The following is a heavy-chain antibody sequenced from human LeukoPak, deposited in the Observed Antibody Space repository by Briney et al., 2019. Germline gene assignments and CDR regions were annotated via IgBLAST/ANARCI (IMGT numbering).Heavy chain of an antibody. Sequence: GGSLRLSCAASGFTFSSYGMSWVRQAPGKGLEWVTVIYSGGSTYYADSVKGRFTISRDNSKNTLYLQMNSLRAEDTAVYYCARDLFRFGESGFDYWGQGTLVTVSS. CDR2: IYSGGST. V-gene: IGHV3-66*01. J-gene: IGHJ4*02. D-gene: IGHD3-10*01. CDR1: GFTFSSYG. CDR3: ARDLFRFGESGFDY.